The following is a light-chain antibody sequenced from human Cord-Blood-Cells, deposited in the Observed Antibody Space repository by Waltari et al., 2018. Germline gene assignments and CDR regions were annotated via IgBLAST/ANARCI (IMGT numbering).Light chain of an antibody. V-gene: IGLV2-23*01. CDR1: SSDFMSYNL. J-gene: IGLJ3*02. CDR2: EGS. CDR3: CSYAGSSTWV. Sequence: QYALTQPASVSGSPRQSITSPCTRSSSDFMSYNLVSWYPQHPAKAPKLMIYEGSKRPSGVSNRFSGSKSGNTASRTISGLQAEDEADYYCCSYAGSSTWVFGGGTKLTVL.